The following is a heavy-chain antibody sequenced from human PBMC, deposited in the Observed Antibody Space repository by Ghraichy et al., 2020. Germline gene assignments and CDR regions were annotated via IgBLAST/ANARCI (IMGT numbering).Heavy chain of an antibody. D-gene: IGHD6-13*01. Sequence: SETLSLTCAVSGDSIDSNNWWTWVRQPPGKGLEWIGEIYHIGSTNYNPSLKSRVIISVDKSKNQFSLKLSSVTAADTAVYYCAIMRSAAAGAGDYWGQGTLGTVS. CDR2: IYHIGST. J-gene: IGHJ4*02. CDR1: GDSIDSNNW. V-gene: IGHV4-4*02. CDR3: AIMRSAAAGAGDY.